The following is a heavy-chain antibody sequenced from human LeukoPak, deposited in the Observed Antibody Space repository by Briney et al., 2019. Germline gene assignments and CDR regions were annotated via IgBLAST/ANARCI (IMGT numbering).Heavy chain of an antibody. Sequence: GGSLRLSCAASGFIFNNYGLIWVRQAPGKGLEWVSAISNDGGGTQYADFVEGRFTISRDNSKNTLFLQMSSLRAEDTALYYCAKGSSGYFADLWGQGTLVTFSS. CDR3: AKGSSGYFADL. V-gene: IGHV3-23*01. CDR1: GFIFNNYG. J-gene: IGHJ5*02. CDR2: ISNDGGGT. D-gene: IGHD3-22*01.